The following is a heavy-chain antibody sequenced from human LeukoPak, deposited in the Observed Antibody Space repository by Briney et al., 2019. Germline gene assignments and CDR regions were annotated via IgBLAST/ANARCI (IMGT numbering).Heavy chain of an antibody. CDR2: IIPIFGTA. V-gene: IGHV1-69*01. Sequence: ASVKVSCKASGGTFSSYAISWVRQAPGQGLEWMGGIIPIFGTANYAQKFQGRVTITADESTSTAYMELSSLRSEDTAVYYCASYSGYDSHYYYYMDVWGKGTTVTISS. CDR3: ASYSGYDSHYYYYMDV. D-gene: IGHD5-12*01. J-gene: IGHJ6*03. CDR1: GGTFSSYA.